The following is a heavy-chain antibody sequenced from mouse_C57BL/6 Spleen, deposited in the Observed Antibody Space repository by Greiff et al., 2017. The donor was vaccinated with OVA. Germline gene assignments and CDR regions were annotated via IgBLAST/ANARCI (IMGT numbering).Heavy chain of an antibody. CDR2: ISSGSSTI. CDR1: GFTFSDYG. Sequence: EVKVVESGGGLVKPGGSLKLSCAASGFTFSDYGMHWVRQAPEKGLEWVAYISSGSSTIYYADTVKGRFTISRDNAKNTLFLQMTSLRSEDTAMYYCARPPNYGYAMDYWGQGTSVTVSS. V-gene: IGHV5-17*01. CDR3: ARPPNYGYAMDY. D-gene: IGHD1-1*01. J-gene: IGHJ4*01.